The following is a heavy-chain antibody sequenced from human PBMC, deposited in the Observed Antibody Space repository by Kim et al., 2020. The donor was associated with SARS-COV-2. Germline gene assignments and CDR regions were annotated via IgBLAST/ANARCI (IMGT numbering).Heavy chain of an antibody. D-gene: IGHD3-22*01. J-gene: IGHJ4*02. CDR1: GFSLSSTGVA. V-gene: IGHV2-5*02. CDR2: IYWDNDK. Sequence: SGPTLVNPTQTLTLTCTFSGFSLSSTGVAVGWIRQPPGEALEWLGFIYWDNDKRYSPSLKSRLTITNDASKNQVVLTMINMDLVDTATYYCAYQTPYDSSGSFRGYYFDSWGQGTLVTVSS. CDR3: AYQTPYDSSGSFRGYYFDS.